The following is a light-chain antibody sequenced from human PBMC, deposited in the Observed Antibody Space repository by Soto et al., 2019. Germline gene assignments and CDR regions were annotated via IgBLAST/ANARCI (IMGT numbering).Light chain of an antibody. J-gene: IGKJ4*01. CDR3: QQRFT. Sequence: EIVMTQSPATLSVSPGERATLSCRASQSVTSNLAWYQQKPGQAPRLLIYGASTRATGIPARFSGSGSGTEFTLTISSLQSEDFAVYYCQQRFTFGGGTKVEIK. CDR1: QSVTSN. CDR2: GAS. V-gene: IGKV3-15*01.